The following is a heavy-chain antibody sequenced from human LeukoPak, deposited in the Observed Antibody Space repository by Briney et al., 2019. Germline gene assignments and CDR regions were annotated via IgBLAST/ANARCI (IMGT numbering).Heavy chain of an antibody. V-gene: IGHV4-59*01. D-gene: IGHD6-13*01. Sequence: PSETLSLTCTVSGGSISSYYWSWLRQPPGKGLEWIGYIYYSGSTNYNPTLKSRVTISVDTSKNQFSLKLSSVTAADTAVYYCARGGGRQQLVHPYNWFDPWGQGTLVTVSS. CDR3: ARGGGRQQLVHPYNWFDP. CDR1: GGSISSYY. CDR2: IYYSGST. J-gene: IGHJ5*02.